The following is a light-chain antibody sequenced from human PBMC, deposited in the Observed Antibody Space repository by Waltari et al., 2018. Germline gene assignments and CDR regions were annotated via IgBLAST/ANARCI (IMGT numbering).Light chain of an antibody. CDR1: NSDIGSYHF. Sequence: QSALTQPASVSGSPGQSITISCTGTNSDIGSYHFVSWYQQHPNKVPKLVLYEVSNRPSGVLKSFSGSKSGNTAFLTIAGLQAEDEAEYYCSSYTKSTTQVFGTGTKVTVL. CDR2: EVS. J-gene: IGLJ1*01. CDR3: SSYTKSTTQV. V-gene: IGLV2-14*01.